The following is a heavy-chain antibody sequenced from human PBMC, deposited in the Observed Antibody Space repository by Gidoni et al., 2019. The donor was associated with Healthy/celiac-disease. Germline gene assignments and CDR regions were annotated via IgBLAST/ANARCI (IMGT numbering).Heavy chain of an antibody. Sequence: QVQLQESGPGLVKPSQTLSLTCTVSGGSISSGDYYWSWIRQPPGKGLEWIGYIYYSGSTYYNPSLKSRVTISVDTSKNQFSLKLSSVTAADTAVYYCARTPYQYGSGRNWFDPWGQGTLVTVSS. D-gene: IGHD3-10*01. CDR2: IYYSGST. J-gene: IGHJ5*02. CDR1: GGSISSGDYY. V-gene: IGHV4-30-4*01. CDR3: ARTPYQYGSGRNWFDP.